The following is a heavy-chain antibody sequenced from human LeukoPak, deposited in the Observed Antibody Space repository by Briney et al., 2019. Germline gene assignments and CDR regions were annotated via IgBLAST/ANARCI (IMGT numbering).Heavy chain of an antibody. J-gene: IGHJ3*02. CDR1: GYSFTSYW. CDR3: AQLGQGFRVVVPAADTDAFDI. D-gene: IGHD2-2*01. Sequence: GESLKISCKGSGYSFTSYWIGWVRQMPGKGLEWMGIIYPGDSDTRYSPSFQGQVTISADKSISTAYMELSRLRSDDTAVYYCAQLGQGFRVVVPAADTDAFDIWGQGTMVTVSS. CDR2: IYPGDSDT. V-gene: IGHV5-51*01.